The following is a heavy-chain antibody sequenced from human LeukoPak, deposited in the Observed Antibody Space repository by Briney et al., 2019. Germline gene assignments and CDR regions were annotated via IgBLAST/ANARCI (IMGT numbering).Heavy chain of an antibody. CDR3: ARESRRTVTTVFDI. J-gene: IGHJ3*02. Sequence: GGSLRLSCAASGFTFTDNHMTWVRQAPGQGLQWVSITYSGGTTYYADFVKDRFTMSRDNSKNTLYLHLNSLGADDTAMYYCARESRRTVTTVFDIWGQGTMVTVSS. CDR1: GFTFTDNH. CDR2: TYSGGTT. D-gene: IGHD4-17*01. V-gene: IGHV3-66*01.